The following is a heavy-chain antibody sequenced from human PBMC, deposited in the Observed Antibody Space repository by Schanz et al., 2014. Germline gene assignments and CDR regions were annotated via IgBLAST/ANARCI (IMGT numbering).Heavy chain of an antibody. CDR3: SKDKQGSRSDDS. V-gene: IGHV3-23*04. J-gene: IGHJ5*01. Sequence: EVQLVESGGGLVQPGGSLRLSCAASGFTFSSYAMSWVRQAPGKGLEWVSAISGSGGSTYYADSVKGRFIVSRDNSKNTLYLEMNRLRVDDTAVYYCSKDKQGSRSDDSWGQGTLVTVSS. CDR2: ISGSGGST. CDR1: GFTFSSYA. D-gene: IGHD2-15*01.